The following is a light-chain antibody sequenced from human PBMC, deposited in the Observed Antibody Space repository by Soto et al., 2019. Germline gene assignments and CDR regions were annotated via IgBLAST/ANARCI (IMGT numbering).Light chain of an antibody. CDR2: EVS. Sequence: QSALTQSASVSGSPGQSITISCTGSSGDVGNYNLVSWYQQHPGKAPKLMIYEVSKRPSGVANRFSGSKSGNTASLTISGLQAEDEADYYCCSYAGSSTYVVFGGGTKLTVL. V-gene: IGLV2-23*02. CDR1: SGDVGNYNL. J-gene: IGLJ2*01. CDR3: CSYAGSSTYVV.